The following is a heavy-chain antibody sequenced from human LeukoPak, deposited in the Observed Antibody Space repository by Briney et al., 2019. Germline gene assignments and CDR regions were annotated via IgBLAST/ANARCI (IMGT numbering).Heavy chain of an antibody. D-gene: IGHD6-19*01. V-gene: IGHV1-2*06. Sequence: ASVKVSCKASGYTFTGYYMHWVRQAPGQGLEWMGRINPNSGGTSYAQKFQGRVTMTRDTSISTAYMELSRLRSDDTAVYYCARAVLDSSGWHFDYWGQGTLVTVSS. CDR3: ARAVLDSSGWHFDY. J-gene: IGHJ4*02. CDR2: INPNSGGT. CDR1: GYTFTGYY.